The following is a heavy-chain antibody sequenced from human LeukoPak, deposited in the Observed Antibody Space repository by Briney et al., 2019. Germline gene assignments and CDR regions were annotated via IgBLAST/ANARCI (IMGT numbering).Heavy chain of an antibody. J-gene: IGHJ4*02. D-gene: IGHD3-22*01. CDR3: ARVAHNSSGYYFSDY. CDR2: INNDESST. V-gene: IGHV3-74*01. CDR1: GFTFSSYW. Sequence: GGSLRLSCTAPGFTFSSYWMQWVRQAPGKGLVWVSRINNDESSTNYADVVKGRFIISRDNAKNRLFLQMNSLRAEDTAVYFCARVAHNSSGYYFSDYWGQGTLVTVSS.